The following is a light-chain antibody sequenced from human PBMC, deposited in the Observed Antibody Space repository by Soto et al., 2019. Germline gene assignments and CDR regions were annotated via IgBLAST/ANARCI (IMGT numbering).Light chain of an antibody. CDR2: AAS. Sequence: DIQMTQSPSSLSASVGDRVTITCRASQSISGYLNWYQKKSGQAPRLLMYAASSLQSGVPSRFSGSGSGTDFTLTIRSLQPEDSATYYCQQSDSMPWTFGQGTKVDIK. CDR3: QQSDSMPWT. CDR1: QSISGY. J-gene: IGKJ1*01. V-gene: IGKV1-39*01.